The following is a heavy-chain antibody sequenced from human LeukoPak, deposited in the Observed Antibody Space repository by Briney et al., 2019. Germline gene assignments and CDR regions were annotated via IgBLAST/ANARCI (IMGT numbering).Heavy chain of an antibody. V-gene: IGHV4-34*01. CDR1: GGSFSGYY. Sequence: SETLSLTCAVYGGSFSGYYWSWIRQPPGKGLEWIGEINHSGSTSYNPSLKSRVTISVDTSKNQFSLKLSSVTAADTAVYYCARDIVVVPAAITHYYFDYWGQGTLVTVSS. D-gene: IGHD2-2*02. CDR2: INHSGST. J-gene: IGHJ4*02. CDR3: ARDIVVVPAAITHYYFDY.